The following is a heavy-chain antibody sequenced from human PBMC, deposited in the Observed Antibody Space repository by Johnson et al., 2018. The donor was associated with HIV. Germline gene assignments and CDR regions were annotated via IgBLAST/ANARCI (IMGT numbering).Heavy chain of an antibody. CDR1: GFTFSGYG. Sequence: VQVVESGGGVVQPGRSLRLSCAASGFTFSGYGMHWVRQAPGKGLEWVALIWYDESNKYYADSVKGRFTISRDNSKNTLYLQMNRLRAEDTAVYYCAKDIGDGYNRWGAFDIRGQGTMVTVSS. D-gene: IGHD5-24*01. CDR3: AKDIGDGYNRWGAFDI. CDR2: IWYDESNK. V-gene: IGHV3-33*06. J-gene: IGHJ3*02.